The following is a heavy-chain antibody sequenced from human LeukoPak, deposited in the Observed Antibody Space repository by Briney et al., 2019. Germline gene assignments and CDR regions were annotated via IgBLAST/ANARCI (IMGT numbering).Heavy chain of an antibody. V-gene: IGHV1-2*02. J-gene: IGHJ5*02. CDR2: INPNSGGT. CDR3: ARARLRLGGFDP. Sequence: ASVKVSCKASGYTFTGYYMHWVRQAPGQGLEWMGWINPNSGGTNYAQKFQGRVTMTRDTSISTAYMELSRLRSDDTAVYYCARARLRLGGFDPWGQGTLVTVSS. D-gene: IGHD5-12*01. CDR1: GYTFTGYY.